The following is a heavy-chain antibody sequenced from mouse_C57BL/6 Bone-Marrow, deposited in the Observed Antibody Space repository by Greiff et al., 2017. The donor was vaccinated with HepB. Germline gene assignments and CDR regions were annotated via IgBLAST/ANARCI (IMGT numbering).Heavy chain of an antibody. V-gene: IGHV5-17*01. CDR1: GFTFSDYG. CDR3: ARLYSNHWYFDV. J-gene: IGHJ1*03. D-gene: IGHD2-5*01. Sequence: EVKLMESGGGLVKPGGSLKLSCAASGFTFSDYGMHWVRQAPEKGLEWVAYISSGSSTIYYADTVKGRFTISRDNAKNTLFLQMTSLRSEDTAMYYCARLYSNHWYFDVWGTGTTVTGSS. CDR2: ISSGSSTI.